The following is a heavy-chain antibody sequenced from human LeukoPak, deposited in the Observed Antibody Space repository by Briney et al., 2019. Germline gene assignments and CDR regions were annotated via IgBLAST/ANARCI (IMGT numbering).Heavy chain of an antibody. CDR3: ARQAKSYYDSSAVDY. J-gene: IGHJ4*02. CDR1: GGSFSGYY. CDR2: INHSGST. V-gene: IGHV4-34*01. D-gene: IGHD3-22*01. Sequence: PSETLSLTCAVYGGSFSGYYWSWIRQPPGKGLEWIGEINHSGSTNYNPSLKSRVTISVDTSKNQFSLKLSSVTAADTAVYYCARQAKSYYDSSAVDYWGQGTLVTVSS.